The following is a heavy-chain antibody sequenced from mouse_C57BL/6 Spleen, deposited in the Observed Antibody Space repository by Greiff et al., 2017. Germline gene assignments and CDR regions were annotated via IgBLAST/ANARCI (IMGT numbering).Heavy chain of an antibody. CDR2: IDPSDSYT. CDR3: ARGIGWNY. Sequence: QVQLQQPGAELVMPGASVKLSCKASGCTFTSYWMHWVKQRPGQGLEWIGEIDPSDSYTNYNQKFKGKSTLTVDKSSSTAYMQLSSLTSEDSAVYYCARGIGWNYWGQGTTLTVSS. D-gene: IGHD2-14*01. J-gene: IGHJ2*01. CDR1: GCTFTSYW. V-gene: IGHV1-69*01.